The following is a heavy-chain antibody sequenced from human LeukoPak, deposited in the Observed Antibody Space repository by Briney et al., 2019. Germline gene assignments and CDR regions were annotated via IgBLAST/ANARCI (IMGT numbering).Heavy chain of an antibody. CDR2: IYHSGST. D-gene: IGHD6-13*01. CDR3: ASAEPRGIIWYPY. Sequence: SGTLSLTCAVSGAPISSNNWWWSWVRQPPGKGLEWIGEIYHSGSTNYNPSLKSRVTMSVDKSKNQFSLKLTSVTAADTAVYYCASAEPRGIIWYPYWGQGTLVTVSS. CDR1: GAPISSNNW. J-gene: IGHJ4*02. V-gene: IGHV4-4*02.